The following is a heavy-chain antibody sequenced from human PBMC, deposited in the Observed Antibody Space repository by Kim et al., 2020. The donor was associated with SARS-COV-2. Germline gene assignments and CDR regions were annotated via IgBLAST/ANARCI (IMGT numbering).Heavy chain of an antibody. CDR1: GASISSTKW. Sequence: SETLSLTCAVSGASISSTKWWSWVRQPPGRGLEWIGEIHHSGSTNYNPSLEGRLTISVDRSKNQFSLKLNSVTAADTGVYYCARRVYYESTGYYYIWGQGTLVTVSS. D-gene: IGHD3-22*01. V-gene: IGHV4-4*02. CDR3: ARRVYYESTGYYYI. J-gene: IGHJ4*02. CDR2: IHHSGST.